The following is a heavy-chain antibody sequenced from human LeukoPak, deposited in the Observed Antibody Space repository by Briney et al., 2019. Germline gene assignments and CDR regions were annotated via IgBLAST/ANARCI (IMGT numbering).Heavy chain of an antibody. CDR1: GFTFSSYW. J-gene: IGHJ4*02. CDR3: ARGIQLWAFPFDY. V-gene: IGHV3-7*02. CDR2: IKQDGSEK. Sequence: GGSLRLSCAASGFTFSSYWMSWVRQAPGKGLEWVANIKQDGSEKYYVDSVKGRFTISRDNAKNSLYLQMNSLRAKDTAVYYCARGIQLWAFPFDYWGQGTLVTVSS. D-gene: IGHD5-18*01.